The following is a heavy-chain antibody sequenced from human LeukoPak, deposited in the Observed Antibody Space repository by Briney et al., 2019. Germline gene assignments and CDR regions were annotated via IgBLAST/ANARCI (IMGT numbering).Heavy chain of an antibody. J-gene: IGHJ4*02. CDR3: ARLNEVGAVDY. CDR1: GFSFSSYG. Sequence: AGGSLRLSFAASGFSFSSYGMSWVRQAPGKGLEWVSVIYSGGSTYYADSVKGRFTISRDNSKNTLYLQMNSLRAEDTAVYYCARLNEVGAVDYWGQGTLVTVSS. D-gene: IGHD1-26*01. CDR2: IYSGGST. V-gene: IGHV3-66*01.